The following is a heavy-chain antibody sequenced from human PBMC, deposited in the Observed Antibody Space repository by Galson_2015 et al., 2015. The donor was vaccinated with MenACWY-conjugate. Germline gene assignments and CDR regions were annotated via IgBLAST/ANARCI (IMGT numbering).Heavy chain of an antibody. D-gene: IGHD2-21*02. CDR2: ISSSSNTI. CDR1: GFTFSSYS. CDR3: ARIIGDYYFDY. J-gene: IGHJ4*02. Sequence: SLRLSCAASGFTFSSYSMNWVRQAPGEGLEWLSYISSSSNTIYYADSVKGRFTISRDSAKNSLYLQMNSLRAEDTAVYYCARIIGDYYFDYWGQGTLVTVSS. V-gene: IGHV3-48*01.